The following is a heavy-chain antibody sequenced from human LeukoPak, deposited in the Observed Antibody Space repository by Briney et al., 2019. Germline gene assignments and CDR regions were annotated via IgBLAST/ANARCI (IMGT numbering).Heavy chain of an antibody. J-gene: IGHJ6*02. CDR2: ISSSGSTI. D-gene: IGHD3-10*01. CDR1: GFTFSSYE. V-gene: IGHV3-48*03. Sequence: GGSLRLSCAASGFTFSSYEMNWVRQAPGKGLEWVSYISSSGSTIYYADSVKGRFTISRDNAKNSLYLQMNSLRAEDTAVYYCARVPTYYYGSGSYHYYYYYGMDVWGQGTTVTVSS. CDR3: ARVPTYYYGSGSYHYYYYYGMDV.